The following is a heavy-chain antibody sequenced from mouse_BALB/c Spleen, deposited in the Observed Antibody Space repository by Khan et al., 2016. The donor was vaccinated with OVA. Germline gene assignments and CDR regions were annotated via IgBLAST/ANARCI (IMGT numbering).Heavy chain of an antibody. Sequence: QVQLKQSGAELAKPGASVKMSCKASGYTFTTYWMHWVQQRPGQGLEWMGYINPTSGYTDYNEKFKDRATLSADKSSSTAYMKLSSLTSEDSAVYYCTRDRIDYWGQGTTLTVSS. J-gene: IGHJ2*01. V-gene: IGHV1-7*01. CDR1: GYTFTTYW. CDR3: TRDRIDY. CDR2: INPTSGYT.